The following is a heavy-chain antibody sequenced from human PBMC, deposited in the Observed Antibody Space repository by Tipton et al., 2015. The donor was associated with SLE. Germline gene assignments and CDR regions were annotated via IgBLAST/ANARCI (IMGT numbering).Heavy chain of an antibody. CDR1: GGSISSYY. V-gene: IGHV4-59*01. CDR3: ARGRWDFWSGYYRLYFDY. D-gene: IGHD3-3*01. Sequence: TLSLTCTVSGGSISSYYWSWIRQPPGKGLEWIGYIYYRGSTNYNPSLKSRVTISVDTSKNQFSLKLSSVTAADTAVYYCARGRWDFWSGYYRLYFDYWGQGTLVTVSS. CDR2: IYYRGST. J-gene: IGHJ4*02.